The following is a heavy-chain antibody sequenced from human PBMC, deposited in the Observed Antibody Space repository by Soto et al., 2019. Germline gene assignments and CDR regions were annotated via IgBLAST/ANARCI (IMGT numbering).Heavy chain of an antibody. CDR2: LIPDIEKA. J-gene: IGHJ3*01. CDR3: AREKYDILTDLHPNAFDL. Sequence: QVQLVQSGAEVKKPGSSVKVSCTASGGTFNSYIISWVRRAPGHGLEWMGRLIPDIEKADFAQKFEGGLTITADRSASIVYMELSNLRSEDTAVYYCAREKYDILTDLHPNAFDLWGHGTMVTVSA. D-gene: IGHD3-9*01. CDR1: GGTFNSYI. V-gene: IGHV1-69*08.